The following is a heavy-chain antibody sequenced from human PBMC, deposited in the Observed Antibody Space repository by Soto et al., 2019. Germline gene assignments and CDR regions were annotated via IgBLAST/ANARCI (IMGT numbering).Heavy chain of an antibody. V-gene: IGHV4-61*08. CDR1: GGSISSGDYY. CDR2: IYYSGST. J-gene: IGHJ4*02. Sequence: SETLSLTCTVSGGSISSGDYYWSWIRQPPGKGLEWIGYIYYSGSTNYNPSLKSRVTISVDTSKNQFSLKLSSVTAADTAVYYCARHRVYRGWLDYWGQGTLVTVSS. CDR3: ARHRVYRGWLDY. D-gene: IGHD6-19*01.